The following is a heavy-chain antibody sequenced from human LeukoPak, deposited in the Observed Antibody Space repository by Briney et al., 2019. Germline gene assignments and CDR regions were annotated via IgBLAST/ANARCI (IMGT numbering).Heavy chain of an antibody. CDR3: AIIPKESYCSSTSCSPWFYP. CDR1: GYTFTSYY. V-gene: IGHV1-2*02. CDR2: INPNSGGT. J-gene: IGHJ5*02. D-gene: IGHD2-2*01. Sequence: GASVKVSCKASGYTFTSYYMHWVRQAPGQGLEWMGWINPNSGGTNYAQKFQGRVTMTTDTSISTAYMELSSLRYDDTAVYYCAIIPKESYCSSTSCSPWFYPWGQGTLVTVSS.